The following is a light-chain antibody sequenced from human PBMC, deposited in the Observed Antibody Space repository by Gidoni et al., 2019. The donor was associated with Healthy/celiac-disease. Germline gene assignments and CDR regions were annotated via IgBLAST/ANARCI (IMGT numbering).Light chain of an antibody. CDR2: EVN. CDR1: SSDVGSYNL. Sequence: QSALTQPASVSGSPGQSITISCTGTSSDVGSYNLVSWYQQHPGKAPKLMSYEVNKRPSGVSNRFSGSKSGNTASLTIAGLQAEDEADYYCCSYAGSSTFVFGGGTKLTVL. CDR3: CSYAGSSTFV. V-gene: IGLV2-23*02. J-gene: IGLJ2*01.